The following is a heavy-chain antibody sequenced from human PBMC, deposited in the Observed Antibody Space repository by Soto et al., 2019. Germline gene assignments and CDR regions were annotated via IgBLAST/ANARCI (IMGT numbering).Heavy chain of an antibody. CDR2: ISYDGSNK. CDR3: ARDRRYSYGSRYYYYYGMDV. D-gene: IGHD5-18*01. Sequence: VQLVESGGGVVQPGRSLRLSCAASGFTFSSYAMHWVRQAPGKGLEWVAVISYDGSNKYYADSVKGRFTISRDNSKNTLYLQMNSLRAEDTAVYYCARDRRYSYGSRYYYYYGMDVWGQGTTVTVSS. J-gene: IGHJ6*02. V-gene: IGHV3-30-3*01. CDR1: GFTFSSYA.